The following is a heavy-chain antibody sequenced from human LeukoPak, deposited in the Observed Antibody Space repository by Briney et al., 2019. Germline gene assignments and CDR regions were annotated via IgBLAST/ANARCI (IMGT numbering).Heavy chain of an antibody. CDR3: ARGPNSNWSGLDF. V-gene: IGHV3-74*01. D-gene: IGHD6-6*01. CDR1: GFSFSGHW. J-gene: IGHJ4*02. CDR2: ISPTGSTT. Sequence: PGGSLRLSCTASGFSFSGHWMHWARQLPGKGLVWVSRISPTGSTTSYADSVKGRFTVSRDNAKNTLYLHENNLRAEDTAVYYCARGPNSNWSGLDFWGQGTLLTVSS.